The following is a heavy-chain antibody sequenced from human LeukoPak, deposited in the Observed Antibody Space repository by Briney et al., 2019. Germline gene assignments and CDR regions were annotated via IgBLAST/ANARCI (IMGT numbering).Heavy chain of an antibody. CDR2: ISISGDKT. Sequence: GGSLRLSCAASGFTFRSHAMTWVRQAPGKGLEWVSAISISGDKTYYTDSVKGRFTISRDNSKNTLYLQMNSLRAEDTAVYYCARVWSRIVGATTSSHYWGQGTLVTVSS. D-gene: IGHD1-26*01. J-gene: IGHJ4*02. CDR1: GFTFRSHA. CDR3: ARVWSRIVGATTSSHY. V-gene: IGHV3-23*01.